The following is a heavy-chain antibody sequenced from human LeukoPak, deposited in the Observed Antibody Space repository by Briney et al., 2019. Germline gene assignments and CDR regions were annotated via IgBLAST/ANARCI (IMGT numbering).Heavy chain of an antibody. CDR1: GFTFSDYY. V-gene: IGHV3-11*04. CDR2: ISSSGSTI. Sequence: PGGSLRLSCAASGFTFSDYYMSWVRQAPGKGLEWVSYISSSGSTIYYADSVKGRFTISRDNAKNSLYLQMNSLRAEDTAVYYCARDLNYYGSGSCLDYWGQGTLVTVSS. CDR3: ARDLNYYGSGSCLDY. D-gene: IGHD3-10*01. J-gene: IGHJ4*02.